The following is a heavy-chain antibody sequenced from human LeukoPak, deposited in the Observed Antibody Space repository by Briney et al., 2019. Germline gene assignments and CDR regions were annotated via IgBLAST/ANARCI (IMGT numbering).Heavy chain of an antibody. J-gene: IGHJ4*02. CDR2: INHSGST. V-gene: IGHV4-34*01. D-gene: IGHD5-18*01. CDR1: GGSLSDYY. CDR3: ARHIKDTAASDF. Sequence: SETLSLTCAVYGGSLSDYYWSWIRQPPGKGLEWIGEINHSGSTNYDPSLKSRVTMSVDTSKNQFSLKVRSVTAADTAVYYCARHIKDTAASDFWGQGTLVTVSS.